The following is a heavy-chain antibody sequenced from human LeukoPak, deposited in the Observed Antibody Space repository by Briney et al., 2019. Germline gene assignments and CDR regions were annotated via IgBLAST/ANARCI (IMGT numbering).Heavy chain of an antibody. CDR1: GDTFSSHG. CDR3: ARDYNSDSSAYDDALDI. CDR2: IIPIFHTA. D-gene: IGHD3-22*01. V-gene: IGHV1-69*05. J-gene: IGHJ3*02. Sequence: SVKVSCKASGDTFSSHGISWVRQAPGQGLEWMGGIIPIFHTANYAQNFQDRLTITTDESTNTVYMELSSLKSEDTAVYYCARDYNSDSSAYDDALDIWGQGTMVTVSS.